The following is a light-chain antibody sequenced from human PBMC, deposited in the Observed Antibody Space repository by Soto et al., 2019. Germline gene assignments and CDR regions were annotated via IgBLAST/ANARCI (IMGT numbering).Light chain of an antibody. CDR3: CSYAGRGVL. CDR1: SNDVGTYNL. CDR2: EDT. V-gene: IGLV2-23*01. Sequence: QSVLTQPASVSGSPGQSITISCTGTSNDVGTYNLVSWYQQHPGKTPKLMIYEDTKRPSGVSNRFSGSKSGNTASLTISGLQGEDEADYYCCSYAGRGVLFGGGTKLTVL. J-gene: IGLJ3*02.